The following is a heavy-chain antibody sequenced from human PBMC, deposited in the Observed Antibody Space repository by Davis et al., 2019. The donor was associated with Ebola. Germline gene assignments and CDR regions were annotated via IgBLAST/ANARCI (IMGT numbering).Heavy chain of an antibody. CDR1: GGSISSYY. V-gene: IGHV4-59*08. D-gene: IGHD6-13*01. CDR3: ARLESGSSD. CDR2: IYNSGRT. J-gene: IGHJ4*02. Sequence: SETLSLTCTVSGGSISSYYWSWIRQPPGKGLEWIGYIYNSGRTNYNPSLKSRVTMSLDTSKNHFSLKLNSVTAADTAVYYCARLESGSSDWGQGTLVTVSS.